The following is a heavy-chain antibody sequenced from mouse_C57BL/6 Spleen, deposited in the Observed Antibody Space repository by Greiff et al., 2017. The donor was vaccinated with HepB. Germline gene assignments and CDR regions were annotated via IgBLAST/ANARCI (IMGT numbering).Heavy chain of an antibody. CDR2: IRSKSSNYAT. V-gene: IGHV10-3*01. D-gene: IGHD1-1*01. Sequence: EVQGVESGGGLVQPKGSLKLSCAASGFTFNTYAMHWVRQAPGKGLEWVARIRSKSSNYATYYADSVKDRFTISRDDSQSMLYLQMNNLKTEDTAMYYCVRPPITTVGDWFAYWGQGTLVTVSA. J-gene: IGHJ3*01. CDR1: GFTFNTYA. CDR3: VRPPITTVGDWFAY.